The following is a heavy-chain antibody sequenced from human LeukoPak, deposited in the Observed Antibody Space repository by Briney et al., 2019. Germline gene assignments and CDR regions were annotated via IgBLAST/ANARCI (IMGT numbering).Heavy chain of an antibody. CDR2: ISSSGSTI. V-gene: IGHV3-11*01. CDR3: AVSTWIQLWASYYFDY. Sequence: EGSLRLSCAASGFTFSDYYMSWIRQAPGKGLEWVSYISSSGSTIYYADSVKGRFTISRDNAKNSLYLQMNSLRAEDTAVYYCAVSTWIQLWASYYFDYWGQGTLVTVSS. J-gene: IGHJ4*02. D-gene: IGHD5-18*01. CDR1: GFTFSDYY.